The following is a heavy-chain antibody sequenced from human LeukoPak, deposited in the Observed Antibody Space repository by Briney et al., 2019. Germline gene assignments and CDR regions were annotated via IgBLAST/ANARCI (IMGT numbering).Heavy chain of an antibody. Sequence: GASVKVSCKASGGTFSSYAISWVRQAPGQGLEWMGGIIPIFGTANYAQKFQGRVTITADESTSTAYMELSSLRSEDTAVYYCARGHRPRYCSSTSCYGEYYYYYNGMDVWGQGTTVTVSS. V-gene: IGHV1-69*01. CDR1: GGTFSSYA. D-gene: IGHD2-2*01. CDR3: ARGHRPRYCSSTSCYGEYYYYYNGMDV. CDR2: IIPIFGTA. J-gene: IGHJ6*02.